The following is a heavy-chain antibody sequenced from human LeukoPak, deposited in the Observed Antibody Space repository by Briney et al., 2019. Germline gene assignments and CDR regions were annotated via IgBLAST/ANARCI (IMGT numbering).Heavy chain of an antibody. J-gene: IGHJ5*02. D-gene: IGHD1-26*01. CDR2: FDPEDGET. CDR1: GYTLTELS. V-gene: IGHV1-24*01. CDR3: ATRRDSRGYLNWFDP. Sequence: GASVKVSCKVSGYTLTELSMHWARQAPGKGLEWMGGFDPEDGETIYAQQFQGRVTMTADTSTDTAYMELSSLRSEDTAVYYCATRRDSRGYLNWFDPWGQGTLVTVSS.